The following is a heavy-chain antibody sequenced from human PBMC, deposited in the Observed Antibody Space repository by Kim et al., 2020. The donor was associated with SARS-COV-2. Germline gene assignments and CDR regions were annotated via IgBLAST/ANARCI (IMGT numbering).Heavy chain of an antibody. V-gene: IGHV3-23*01. D-gene: IGHD3-10*01. CDR2: ISGSGGST. CDR1: GFTFSSYA. J-gene: IGHJ6*02. Sequence: GGSLRLSCAASGFTFSSYAMSWVRQAPGKGLEWVSAISGSGGSTYYADSVKGRFTISRDNSKNTLYLQMNSLRAEDTAVYYCAKDRHYYGSGSPMDVWGQGTTVTVSS. CDR3: AKDRHYYGSGSPMDV.